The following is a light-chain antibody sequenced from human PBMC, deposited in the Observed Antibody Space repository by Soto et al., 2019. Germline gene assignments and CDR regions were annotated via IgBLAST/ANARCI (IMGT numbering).Light chain of an antibody. V-gene: IGKV1-39*01. Sequence: DIQMTQSPSSLSASVGDRVTITCRASQSISKYLNWYQQKPGKAPKLLMSAASSLQSGVPSRFSGSGSGTDFTLTISSLQPEDFATYYCQQSYSTLVTFDQGTKVEIK. CDR1: QSISKY. CDR2: AAS. J-gene: IGKJ1*01. CDR3: QQSYSTLVT.